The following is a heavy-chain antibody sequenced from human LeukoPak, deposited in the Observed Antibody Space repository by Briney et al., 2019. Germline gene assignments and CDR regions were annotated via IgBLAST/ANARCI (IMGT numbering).Heavy chain of an antibody. V-gene: IGHV4-4*02. D-gene: IGHD5-18*01. CDR1: GGSISSSNW. J-gene: IGHJ4*02. CDR2: IYHSGST. CDR3: AAHTAMVKGGIDY. Sequence: SETLSLTCAVSGGSISSSNWWSWVRQPPGKGLEWIGEIYHSGSTYYNPSLKSRVTISVDTSKNQFSLKLSSVTAADTAVYYCAAHTAMVKGGIDYWGQGTLVTVSS.